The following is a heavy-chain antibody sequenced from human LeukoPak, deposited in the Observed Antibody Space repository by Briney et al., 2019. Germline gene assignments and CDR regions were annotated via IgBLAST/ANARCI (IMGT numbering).Heavy chain of an antibody. CDR3: AGGWCSSTSCYIVDY. V-gene: IGHV1-2*02. CDR2: INPNSGGT. Sequence: ASVKVSCKASGYTFTGYYMHWVRQAPGQGLEWMGWINPNSGGTNYAQKFQGRVTMTRDTSISTAYMELSRLRSDDTAVYYCAGGWCSSTSCYIVDYWGQGTLVTVSS. D-gene: IGHD2-2*02. J-gene: IGHJ4*02. CDR1: GYTFTGYY.